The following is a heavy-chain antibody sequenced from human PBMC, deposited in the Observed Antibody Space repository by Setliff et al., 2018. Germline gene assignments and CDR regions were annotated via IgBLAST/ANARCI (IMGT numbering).Heavy chain of an antibody. CDR1: GFTFSSYW. Sequence: PGGSLRLSCAASGFTFSSYWMTWVRQAPGKGLEWVANMKEDGSEKYYVDSVTGRFTIPRDNAKNSLYLQMNSLRVEDTAVYYCARYGIIATIDRWGQGTLVTVSS. D-gene: IGHD1-7*01. J-gene: IGHJ5*02. V-gene: IGHV3-7*01. CDR2: MKEDGSEK. CDR3: ARYGIIATIDR.